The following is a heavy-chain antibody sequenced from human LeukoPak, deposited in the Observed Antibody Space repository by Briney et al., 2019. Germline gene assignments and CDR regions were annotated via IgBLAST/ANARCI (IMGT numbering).Heavy chain of an antibody. Sequence: GTLSLTCTVSGYSISNGYYWGWVRQAPGKGLEWVANIKKDGSEKYYVDSVKGRFTISRDNAKNSLYLQMNSLRAEDTAVYYCARDDLQLVRRLGRNTEYYYYYYMDVWGKGTTVTVSS. J-gene: IGHJ6*03. CDR2: IKKDGSEK. V-gene: IGHV3-7*01. CDR3: ARDDLQLVRRLGRNTEYYYYYYMDV. D-gene: IGHD6-13*01. CDR1: GYSISNGYY.